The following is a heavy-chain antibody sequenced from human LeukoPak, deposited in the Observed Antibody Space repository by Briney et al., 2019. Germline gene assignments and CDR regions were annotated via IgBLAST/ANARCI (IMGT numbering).Heavy chain of an antibody. Sequence: SRTLSLTCAISGDSVSSNSAAWNWIRQSPSRGLEWLGRTYYRSKWYNDYAVSVKSRITINPDTSKDQFSLKLNSVNAADTAMYYCARHRSPLESFHHWGQGTLVTVSS. J-gene: IGHJ1*01. CDR3: ARHRSPLESFHH. V-gene: IGHV6-1*01. D-gene: IGHD3-3*01. CDR1: GDSVSSNSAA. CDR2: TYYRSKWYN.